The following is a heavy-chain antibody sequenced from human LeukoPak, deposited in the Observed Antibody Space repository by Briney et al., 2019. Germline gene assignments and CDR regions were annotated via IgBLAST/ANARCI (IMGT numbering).Heavy chain of an antibody. Sequence: SVKVSCKASGGTFSSYAISWVRQAPGQGLEWMGGIIPISGTANYAQKFQGRVTITTDESTSTAYMELSSLRSEDTAVYYCARGAWNALPYYFDYWGQGTLVTVSS. CDR2: IIPISGTA. J-gene: IGHJ4*02. V-gene: IGHV1-69*05. D-gene: IGHD1-1*01. CDR1: GGTFSSYA. CDR3: ARGAWNALPYYFDY.